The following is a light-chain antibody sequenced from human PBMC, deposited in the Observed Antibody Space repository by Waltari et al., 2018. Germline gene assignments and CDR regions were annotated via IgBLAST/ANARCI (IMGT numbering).Light chain of an antibody. CDR3: AAWDDSLNGWV. CDR1: DSNIGSNP. V-gene: IGLV1-44*01. J-gene: IGLJ3*02. CDR2: TNG. Sequence: QSILTQPPSTSGAPGHRVTISCSGTDSNIGSNPVHWHQQLPGTAPKLLIYTNGQRPSGVPDRFYGSRSGTSASLAISGLQSDDEATYHCAAWDDSLNGWVFGGGTRLTVL.